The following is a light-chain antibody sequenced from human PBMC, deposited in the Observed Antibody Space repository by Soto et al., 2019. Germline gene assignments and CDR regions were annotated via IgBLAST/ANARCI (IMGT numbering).Light chain of an antibody. V-gene: IGLV2-23*03. CDR2: EGS. CDR3: CSYAGGSNV. Sequence: QSVLTQPASVSESPGQSITISCTGTSSDVGSYEFVSWYQQYPGKAPKLMIYEGSKRPSGVSDRFSGSKSGNTASLTISRLQAEDEADYFCCSYAGGSNVFGAGTKLTVL. CDR1: SSDVGSYEF. J-gene: IGLJ1*01.